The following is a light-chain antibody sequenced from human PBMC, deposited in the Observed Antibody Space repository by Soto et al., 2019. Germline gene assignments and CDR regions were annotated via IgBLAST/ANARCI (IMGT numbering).Light chain of an antibody. CDR2: GAS. CDR3: LQHNTYPWT. J-gene: IGKJ1*01. CDR1: QTINNN. V-gene: IGKV3-15*01. Sequence: VMTQAPATLSVSPGERATLSCRASQTINNNIAWYQLKDGQVPRLLIYGASTRATDIPARFSGSGSGTEFTLTISSLQPEDFATYYCLQHNTYPWTFGQGTKVDI.